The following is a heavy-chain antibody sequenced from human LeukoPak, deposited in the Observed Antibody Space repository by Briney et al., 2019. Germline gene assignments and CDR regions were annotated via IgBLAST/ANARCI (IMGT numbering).Heavy chain of an antibody. V-gene: IGHV5-51*01. J-gene: IGHJ5*02. CDR1: GYSFTTNW. D-gene: IGHD3-16*01. Sequence: GESLKISCKGSGYSFTTNWIGWVRQMPGKGLEWMGIIYPGDSDARYSPSLQGQVIISVDNSINTAYLQWSSLKASDTAMYYCARQITFGGIEFDPWGQGTLVTVSS. CDR3: ARQITFGGIEFDP. CDR2: IYPGDSDA.